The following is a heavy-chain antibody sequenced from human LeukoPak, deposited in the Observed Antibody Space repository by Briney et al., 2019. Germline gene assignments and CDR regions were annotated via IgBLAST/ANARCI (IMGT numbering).Heavy chain of an antibody. D-gene: IGHD3-10*01. CDR3: ARSPLWFGEFPGAFDI. CDR1: GGSISSYY. Sequence: SETLSLTCTVSGGSISSYYWSWIRQPPGKGLAWIGYIYYSGSTNYNPSLKSRVTISVDTSKNQFSLKLSSVTAADTAVYYCARSPLWFGEFPGAFDIWGQGTMVTVSS. CDR2: IYYSGST. J-gene: IGHJ3*02. V-gene: IGHV4-59*01.